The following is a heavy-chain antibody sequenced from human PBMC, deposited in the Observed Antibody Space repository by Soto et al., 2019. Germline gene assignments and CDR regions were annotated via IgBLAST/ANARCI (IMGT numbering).Heavy chain of an antibody. J-gene: IGHJ4*02. V-gene: IGHV3-23*01. CDR1: GFTFSSYA. CDR3: AKDLYSYGYASLDY. D-gene: IGHD5-18*01. CDR2: ISGSGGST. Sequence: GESLKISCAASGFTFSSYAMSWVRQAPGKGLEWVSAISGSGGSTYDADSVKGRFTISRDNSKNTLYLQMNSLRAEDTAVYYCAKDLYSYGYASLDYWGQGTLVTVSS.